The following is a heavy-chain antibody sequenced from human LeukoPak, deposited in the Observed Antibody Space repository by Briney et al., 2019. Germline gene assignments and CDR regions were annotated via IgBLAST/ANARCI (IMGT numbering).Heavy chain of an antibody. CDR1: GYTFTGYY. CDR3: ARREMAIDY. J-gene: IGHJ4*02. CDR2: IIPIFGTA. D-gene: IGHD5-24*01. Sequence: ASVKVSCKASGYTFTGYYMHWVRQAPGQGLKWMGGIIPIFGTANYAQKFQGRVTITTDESTSTAYMELSSLRSEDTAVYYCARREMAIDYWGQGTLVTVSS. V-gene: IGHV1-69*05.